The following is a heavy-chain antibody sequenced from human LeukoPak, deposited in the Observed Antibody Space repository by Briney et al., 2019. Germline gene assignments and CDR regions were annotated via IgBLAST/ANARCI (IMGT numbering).Heavy chain of an antibody. CDR3: ATDSGSYSFDY. J-gene: IGHJ4*02. CDR1: GYTLTELS. D-gene: IGHD1-26*01. Sequence: GSVKVSCKVSGYTLTELSMLWGRQAPGKGGGWMGGFDTEDGETIYAQKFQGRVTMTEDTSTAKAYMELSSLRSEDTDVYYCATDSGSYSFDYWGQGTLVTVSS. CDR2: FDTEDGET. V-gene: IGHV1-24*01.